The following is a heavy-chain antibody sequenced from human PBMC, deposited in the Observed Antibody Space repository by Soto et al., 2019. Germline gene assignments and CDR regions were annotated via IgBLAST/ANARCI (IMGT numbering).Heavy chain of an antibody. J-gene: IGHJ4*02. D-gene: IGHD2-21*02. CDR2: INAGNGNT. CDR1: GYTLTSYV. Sequence: ASGKASGKASGYTLTSYVMHWGRQAPGQRLEWMGWINAGNGNTKYSQKFQGRVTITRDTSASTAYMELSSLRSEDTAVYYCARSIVVVTALDYWGQGTLVTVSS. V-gene: IGHV1-3*01. CDR3: ARSIVVVTALDY.